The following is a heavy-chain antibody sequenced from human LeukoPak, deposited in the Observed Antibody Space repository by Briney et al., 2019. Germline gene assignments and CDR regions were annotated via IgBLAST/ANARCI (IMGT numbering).Heavy chain of an antibody. D-gene: IGHD1-26*01. J-gene: IGHJ6*02. CDR1: GYTFTSYY. CDR3: ARDIRARGASYYGMDV. CDR2: INPSGGST. Sequence: ASVKVSCKASGYTFTSYYMHWVRQAPGQGLEWMGIINPSGGSTSYAQKFQGRVTMTRDTSTSTVYMELSSLRSEDTAVYHCARDIRARGASYYGMDVWGQGTTVTVSS. V-gene: IGHV1-46*01.